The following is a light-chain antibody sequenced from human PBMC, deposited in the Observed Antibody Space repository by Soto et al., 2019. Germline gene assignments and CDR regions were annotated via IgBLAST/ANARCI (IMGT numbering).Light chain of an antibody. CDR2: DVS. J-gene: IGLJ2*01. CDR3: SSYAPGSDWGVV. Sequence: QSALTQPPSASGSPGQSVTISCTGTSSDVGGYNYVSWYQQHPGKAPKLMVYDVSTRPSGVPDRFSGSKSGNTASLTVSGLQAEDEADYYCSSYAPGSDWGVVFGGGTKLTVL. CDR1: SSDVGGYNY. V-gene: IGLV2-8*01.